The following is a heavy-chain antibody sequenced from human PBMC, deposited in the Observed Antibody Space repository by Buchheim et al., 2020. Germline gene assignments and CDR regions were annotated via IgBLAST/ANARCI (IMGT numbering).Heavy chain of an antibody. V-gene: IGHV1-69*06. Sequence: QVQLVQSGAEVKKPGSSVKVSCKASGDTFSSYAISWVRQAPGQGLEWMGGIIPMFGTTNYAQKFQGRVTITADKSTSTAYMELRSLRSDDTAVYYCARDSRRHNWNDAFDYWGQGTL. CDR3: ARDSRRHNWNDAFDY. CDR1: GDTFSSYA. CDR2: IIPMFGTT. J-gene: IGHJ4*02. D-gene: IGHD1-1*01.